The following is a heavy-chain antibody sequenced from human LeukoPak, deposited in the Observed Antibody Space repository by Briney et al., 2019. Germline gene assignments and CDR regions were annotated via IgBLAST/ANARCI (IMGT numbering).Heavy chain of an antibody. CDR3: ARGKRFDY. J-gene: IGHJ4*02. CDR1: GGSISSGGYS. CDR2: IYHSGST. Sequence: SETLSLTCAVSGGSISSGGYSWSWIRQPPGEGLEWIGYIYHSGSTYYNPSLKSRVTISVDRSKNQFSLKLSSVTAADTAVYYCARGKRFDYWGQGTLVTVSS. V-gene: IGHV4-30-2*01.